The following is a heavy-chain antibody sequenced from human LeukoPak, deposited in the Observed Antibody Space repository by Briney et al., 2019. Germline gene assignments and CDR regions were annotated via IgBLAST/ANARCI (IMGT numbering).Heavy chain of an antibody. V-gene: IGHV3-30-3*01. J-gene: IGHJ4*02. CDR1: GFTFSSYA. CDR2: ISYDGSNK. D-gene: IGHD6-6*01. Sequence: GGSLRLSCAASGFTFSSYAMHWVRQAPGKGLEWVAVISYDGSNKYYADSVKGRFTISRDNSKNTLYLQMNSLRAEDTAVYYCASLIGVGRVEGGSIAARRFDYWGQGTLVTVSS. CDR3: ASLIGVGRVEGGSIAARRFDY.